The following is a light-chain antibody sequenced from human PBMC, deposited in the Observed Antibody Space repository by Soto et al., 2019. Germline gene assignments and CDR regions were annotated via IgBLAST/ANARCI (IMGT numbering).Light chain of an antibody. CDR1: QSISSW. Sequence: PSTMSSSVGNRVTIHSRASQSISSWLAWYQQKPGKAPNLLIYDASSLESGVPSRLRGSGSGTDFTLTISSLQPEDFATYYCQQSDSTTTITFGQGTRLE. CDR2: DAS. V-gene: IGKV1-5*01. CDR3: QQSDSTTTIT. J-gene: IGKJ5*01.